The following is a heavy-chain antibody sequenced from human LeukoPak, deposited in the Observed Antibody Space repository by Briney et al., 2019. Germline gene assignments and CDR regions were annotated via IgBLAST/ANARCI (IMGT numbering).Heavy chain of an antibody. CDR2: IYTSGST. Sequence: SETLSLTCTVSGGSISSGSYYWCWIRQPAGKGLEWIGRIYTSGSTNYNPSLKSRVTISVDTSKNQFSLKLSSVSAAGTAVYYCARGYCSSTSCYANDYWGQGTLVTVSS. CDR3: ARGYCSSTSCYANDY. J-gene: IGHJ4*02. V-gene: IGHV4-61*02. D-gene: IGHD2-2*01. CDR1: GGSISSGSYY.